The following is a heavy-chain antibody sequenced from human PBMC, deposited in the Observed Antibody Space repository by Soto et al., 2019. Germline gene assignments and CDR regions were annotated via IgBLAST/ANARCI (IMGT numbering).Heavy chain of an antibody. CDR2: VYGSGFTS. CDR1: GLTFNSYA. CDR3: ARALGLYCGGVCVDAFDV. V-gene: IGHV3-23*01. J-gene: IGHJ3*01. Sequence: EVQLLESGGGLVQPGGSLRLSCAASGLTFNSYAMTWVRQAPGRGLEWVSGVYGSGFTSYHADSVKGRFTISRDNSKNTLYLKRNSRRAEDTAVYYCARALGLYCGGVCVDAFDVWGQGAMVSVSS. D-gene: IGHD2-21*02.